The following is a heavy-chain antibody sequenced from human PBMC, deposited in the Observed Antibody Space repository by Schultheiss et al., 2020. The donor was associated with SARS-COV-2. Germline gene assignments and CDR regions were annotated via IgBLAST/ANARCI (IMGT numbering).Heavy chain of an antibody. CDR2: IYPGDSDT. D-gene: IGHD6-13*01. Sequence: GESLKISCKGSGYSFTSYWIGWVRQMPGKGLEWMGIIYPGDSDTRYNPSFQGQVTISADKSISTAYLQWSSLKASDTAMYYCARRGIAAANYFDYWGQGTLVTVSS. CDR3: ARRGIAAANYFDY. CDR1: GYSFTSYW. V-gene: IGHV5-51*01. J-gene: IGHJ4*02.